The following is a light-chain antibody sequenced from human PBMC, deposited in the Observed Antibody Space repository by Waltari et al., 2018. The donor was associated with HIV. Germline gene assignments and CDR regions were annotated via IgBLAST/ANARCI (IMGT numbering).Light chain of an antibody. Sequence: QSALTQPASVSGSPGQSITISCTGSSTAVGGYNYVSWYQQHPGKAPRLMIYDVSTRPSGVSDRFSGSKSGDTASLTISGLQPEDEADYYCESYTSTSVWVFGGGTRLTVL. CDR3: ESYTSTSVWV. CDR2: DVS. CDR1: STAVGGYNY. V-gene: IGLV2-14*03. J-gene: IGLJ3*02.